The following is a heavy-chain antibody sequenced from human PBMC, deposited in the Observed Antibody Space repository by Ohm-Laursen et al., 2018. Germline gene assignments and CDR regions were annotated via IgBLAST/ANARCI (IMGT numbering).Heavy chain of an antibody. J-gene: IGHJ6*02. CDR1: GYSISSGYY. Sequence: TLSLTCAVSGYSISSGYYWGWIRQPPGKGLEWIGSIYHSGSTYYNPSLKSRVTISVDTSKNQFSLKLSSVTAADTAVYYCARVDGSSWSFYYYYGMDVWGQGTTVTVSS. CDR3: ARVDGSSWSFYYYYGMDV. D-gene: IGHD6-13*01. CDR2: IYHSGST. V-gene: IGHV4-38-2*01.